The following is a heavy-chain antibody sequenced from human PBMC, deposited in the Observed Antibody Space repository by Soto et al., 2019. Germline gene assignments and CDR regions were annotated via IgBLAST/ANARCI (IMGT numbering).Heavy chain of an antibody. Sequence: GGSLRLSCAASGFTFSSYSMNWVRQAPGKGLEWVSSISSSSSYIYYADSVKGRFTISRDNAKNSLYLQMNSLRAEDTAVYYCARGIGRAAAGTEYLQHWGQGTLVTVSS. CDR1: GFTFSSYS. D-gene: IGHD6-13*01. V-gene: IGHV3-21*01. CDR2: ISSSSSYI. CDR3: ARGIGRAAAGTEYLQH. J-gene: IGHJ1*01.